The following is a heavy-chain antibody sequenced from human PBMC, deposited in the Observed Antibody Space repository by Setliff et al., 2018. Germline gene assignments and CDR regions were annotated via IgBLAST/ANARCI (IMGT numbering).Heavy chain of an antibody. CDR3: VRDWASGDDH. Sequence: PGGSLRLSCAASGFTFSTYYMHWVRQAPEKGLEWVANIHQDGSERHYVDSVKGRFTISRDNAKNSLFLQMNILEVEDTAVYYCVRDWASGDDHWGRGTLVTVSS. D-gene: IGHD3-10*01. V-gene: IGHV3-7*01. CDR2: IHQDGSER. J-gene: IGHJ4*02. CDR1: GFTFSTYY.